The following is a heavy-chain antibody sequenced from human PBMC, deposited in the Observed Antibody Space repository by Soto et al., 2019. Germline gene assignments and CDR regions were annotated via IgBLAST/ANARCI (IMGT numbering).Heavy chain of an antibody. CDR3: ARGVPSVRRSNLGSLSWFDP. V-gene: IGHV1-3*01. CDR1: GYTFTSYA. D-gene: IGHD4-4*01. Sequence: ASVKVSCKASGYTFTSYAMHWVRQAPGQRLEWMGWINAGNGNTKYSQKFQGRVTITRDTSASTAYMELSSLRSEDTAVYYFARGVPSVRRSNLGSLSWFDPWGQGTLVTVSS. J-gene: IGHJ5*02. CDR2: INAGNGNT.